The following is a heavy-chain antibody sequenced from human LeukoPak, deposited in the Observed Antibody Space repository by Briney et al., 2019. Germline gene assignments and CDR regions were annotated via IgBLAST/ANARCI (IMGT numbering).Heavy chain of an antibody. Sequence: SETLSLTCTVSGGSISSSSYYWGWTRQPPGKGLECIGSIYYSGSTYYNPSLKSRVTISVDTSKNQFSLKLSSVTAADTAVYYCARHRMYYYDSSGRGVADAFDIWGQGTMVTVSS. CDR1: GGSISSSSYY. D-gene: IGHD3-22*01. CDR2: IYYSGST. J-gene: IGHJ3*02. V-gene: IGHV4-39*01. CDR3: ARHRMYYYDSSGRGVADAFDI.